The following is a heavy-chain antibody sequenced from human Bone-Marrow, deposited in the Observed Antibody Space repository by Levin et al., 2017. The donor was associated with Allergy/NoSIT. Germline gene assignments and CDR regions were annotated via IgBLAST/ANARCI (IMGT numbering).Heavy chain of an antibody. CDR1: SP. Sequence: SPVQWVRQARGQRLEWIGWNAVGSGNTNYAQKFQERVTITRDMSTSTAYMELSSLRSVDTAVYYCATDYGWFDPWGQGTLVTVSS. J-gene: IGHJ5*02. CDR3: ATDYGWFDP. D-gene: IGHD3-16*01. CDR2: NAVGSGNT. V-gene: IGHV1-58*01.